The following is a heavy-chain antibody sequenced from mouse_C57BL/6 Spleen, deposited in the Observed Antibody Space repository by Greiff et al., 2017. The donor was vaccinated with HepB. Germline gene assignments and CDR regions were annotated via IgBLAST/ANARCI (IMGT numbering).Heavy chain of an antibody. CDR2: IDPSDSYT. V-gene: IGHV1-69*01. D-gene: IGHD3-2*02. CDR3: ALTAQASSY. J-gene: IGHJ3*01. CDR1: GYTFTSYW. Sequence: QVQLKQPGAELVMPGASVKLSCKASGYTFTSYWMHWVKQRPGQGLEWIGEIDPSDSYTNYNQKFKGKSTLTVDKSSSTAYMQLSSLTSEDSAVYYCALTAQASSYWGQGTLVTVSA.